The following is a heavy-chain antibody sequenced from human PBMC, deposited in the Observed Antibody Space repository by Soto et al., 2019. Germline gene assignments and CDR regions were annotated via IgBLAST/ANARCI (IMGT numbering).Heavy chain of an antibody. CDR2: ITGSSSYK. CDR3: ARGENSQDY. V-gene: IGHV3-21*01. CDR1: GFTFSSYN. D-gene: IGHD1-7*01. Sequence: EVQVVESGGGLVKPGGSLRLSCAASGFTFSSYNMNWVRQAPGKGLEWVSSITGSSSYKYYADSVKGRFTISRDNAKDSLYLQMNSLRAEDTAVYYCARGENSQDYWGQGTLVTVSS. J-gene: IGHJ4*02.